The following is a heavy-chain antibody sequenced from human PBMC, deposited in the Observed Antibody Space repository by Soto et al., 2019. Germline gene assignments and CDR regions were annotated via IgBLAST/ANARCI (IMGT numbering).Heavy chain of an antibody. CDR3: ARGARIFGVVAVDY. D-gene: IGHD3-3*01. Sequence: VQLVQSGAEVKRPGSSVKDSCKASGDTFSSYATNWVRQAPGQGLEWMGGIIPILGTSYYARKFQGRVTITADESTSTVHMELSRLRSEDTAVYYCARGARIFGVVAVDYWGQGTVVTVSS. V-gene: IGHV1-69*01. CDR2: IIPILGTS. CDR1: GDTFSSYA. J-gene: IGHJ4*02.